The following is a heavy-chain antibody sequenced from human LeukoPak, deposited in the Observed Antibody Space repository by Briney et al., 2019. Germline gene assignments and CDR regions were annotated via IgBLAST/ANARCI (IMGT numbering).Heavy chain of an antibody. V-gene: IGHV3-7*03. D-gene: IGHD2-2*01. CDR3: AKRSSTSQWVFDY. CDR2: IKQDGSEK. Sequence: GGSLRLSCAASGFTFPNFAMTWVRRAPGKGLEWVANIKQDGSEKYYVDSVKGRFTISRGNAKNSLYLQMNSLRAEDTAVYYCAKRSSTSQWVFDYWGQGTLVTVSS. CDR1: GFTFPNFA. J-gene: IGHJ4*02.